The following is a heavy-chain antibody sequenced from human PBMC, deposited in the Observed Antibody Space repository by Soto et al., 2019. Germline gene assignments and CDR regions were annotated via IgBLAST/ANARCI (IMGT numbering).Heavy chain of an antibody. D-gene: IGHD2-2*01. Sequence: GGSLRLSCAASGFTFSSYSMNWVRQAPGKGLEWVSSISSSSSYIYYADSVKGRFTISRDNAKNSLYLQMNSLRAEDTAVYYCARGNCSSTSCYRYYYYGMDVWGQGTTVTAP. J-gene: IGHJ6*02. V-gene: IGHV3-21*01. CDR2: ISSSSSYI. CDR1: GFTFSSYS. CDR3: ARGNCSSTSCYRYYYYGMDV.